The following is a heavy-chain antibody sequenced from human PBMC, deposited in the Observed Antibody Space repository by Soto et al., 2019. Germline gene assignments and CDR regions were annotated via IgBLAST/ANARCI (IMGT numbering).Heavy chain of an antibody. CDR2: MSANNGNT. Sequence: SVKVSCKASGYTFTSYGISWGRQAPGQGLEWMGRMSANNGNTGYAQKFQGRVTMTRNTSISTAYMELSSLRSEDTAVYYCARAYYDFWSGYPKRGYYYYMDVWGKGTTVTVSS. J-gene: IGHJ6*03. V-gene: IGHV1-8*02. CDR3: ARAYYDFWSGYPKRGYYYYMDV. CDR1: GYTFTSYG. D-gene: IGHD3-3*01.